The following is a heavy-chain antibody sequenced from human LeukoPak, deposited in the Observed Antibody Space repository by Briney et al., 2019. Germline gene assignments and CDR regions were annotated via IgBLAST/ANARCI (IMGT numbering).Heavy chain of an antibody. J-gene: IGHJ1*01. Sequence: PGGSLRLSCAASGFTFSSYWMSWVRQAPGKGLEWVANIKQDGSEKYYVDSVKGRFTISRDNAKNSLYLQMNSLRAEDTAVYYCAVVVVPAAMRPEYFQHWGQGTLVTVSS. CDR1: GFTFSSYW. V-gene: IGHV3-7*01. CDR2: IKQDGSEK. CDR3: AVVVVPAAMRPEYFQH. D-gene: IGHD2-2*01.